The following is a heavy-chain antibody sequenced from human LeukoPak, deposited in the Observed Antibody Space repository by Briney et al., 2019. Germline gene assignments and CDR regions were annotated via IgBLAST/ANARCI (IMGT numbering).Heavy chain of an antibody. D-gene: IGHD3-10*01. CDR3: ARDRGYYYGMDV. J-gene: IGHJ6*02. Sequence: GGSLRLSCAASGSTFSSYSMNWVRQAPGKGLEWVSSISSSSSYIYYADSVKGRFTISRDNAKNSLYLQMNSLRAEDTAVYYCARDRGYYYGMDVWGQGTTVTVSS. CDR2: ISSSSSYI. V-gene: IGHV3-21*01. CDR1: GSTFSSYS.